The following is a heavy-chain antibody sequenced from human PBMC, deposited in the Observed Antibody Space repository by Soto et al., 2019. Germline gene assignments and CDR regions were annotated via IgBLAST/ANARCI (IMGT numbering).Heavy chain of an antibody. CDR3: AREGLTSPTRDY. Sequence: QVQLVESGGCVVQPGSSLRLSCAASGFTFSSHIMHWVRLAPGKGLEWVAVIWYDGTNKYYADSVKGRFTVSRDNTKSTLYLQMTSLRAEDTAVYYCAREGLTSPTRDYWGQGTLVTVSS. J-gene: IGHJ4*02. V-gene: IGHV3-33*01. CDR1: GFTFSSHI. CDR2: IWYDGTNK.